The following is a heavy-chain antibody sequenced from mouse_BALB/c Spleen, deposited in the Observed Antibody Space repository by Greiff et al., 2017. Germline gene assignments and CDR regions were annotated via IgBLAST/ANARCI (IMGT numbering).Heavy chain of an antibody. CDR3: AKLGDYYAMDY. J-gene: IGHJ4*01. CDR1: GFSFTSYG. CDR2: IWGGGST. Sequence: GQLKQSGPGPVAPSQSLSITCTVSGFSFTSYGVRWIRQPPGKGLEWLGVIWGGGSTYYNSALKSRLSISKDNSKSQVFLKMNSLQTDDTAMYYRAKLGDYYAMDYWGQGTSVTVSS. V-gene: IGHV2-6-5*01.